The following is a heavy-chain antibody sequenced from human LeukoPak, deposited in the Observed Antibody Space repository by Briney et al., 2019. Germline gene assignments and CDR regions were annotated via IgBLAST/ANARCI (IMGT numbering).Heavy chain of an antibody. J-gene: IGHJ3*02. CDR3: AKDFGFQLWSTRGVFDI. CDR2: INAGNGNT. Sequence: ASVKVSCKASGYTFTSYAMHWVRQAPGQRLEWMGWINAGNGNTKYSQKFQGRVTITRDTSASTAYMELSSLRAEDTAVYYCAKDFGFQLWSTRGVFDIWGQGTMVTVSS. D-gene: IGHD3-10*01. CDR1: GYTFTSYA. V-gene: IGHV1-3*01.